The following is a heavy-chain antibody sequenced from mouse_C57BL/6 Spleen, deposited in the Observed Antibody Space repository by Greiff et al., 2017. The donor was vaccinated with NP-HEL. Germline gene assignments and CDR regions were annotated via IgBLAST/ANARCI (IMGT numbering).Heavy chain of an antibody. D-gene: IGHD1-1*01. CDR3: ARHEGITTVPSYWYFEV. CDR2: FYPGRGRI. J-gene: IGHJ1*03. CDR1: GYTFTEST. V-gene: IGHV1-62-2*01. Sequence: QVQLQQSGAELVNPGASVQLSCKASGYTFTESTIPWLKQRSGQGLEWIGWFYPGRGRIKYNEKFKDKATLTADKSSSTVYMELSRLTSEDSAVYFCARHEGITTVPSYWYFEVWGTGTTVTVSS.